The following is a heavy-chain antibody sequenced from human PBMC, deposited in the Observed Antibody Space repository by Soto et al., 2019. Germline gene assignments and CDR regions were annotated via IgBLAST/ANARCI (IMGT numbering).Heavy chain of an antibody. CDR1: GFTFNNAW. D-gene: IGHD3-16*01. J-gene: IGHJ4*02. V-gene: IGHV3-15*05. CDR3: TTVAPEATPYHFDC. CDR2: IKSKTDGGTT. Sequence: GGSLRLSCAASGFTFNNAWMSWVRQAPGKGLEWVGCIKSKTDGGTTDYAAPVKGRFTISRDESKNTLNLQMNTLKTEDTAVYYCTTVAPEATPYHFDCWGQGTLVTVSS.